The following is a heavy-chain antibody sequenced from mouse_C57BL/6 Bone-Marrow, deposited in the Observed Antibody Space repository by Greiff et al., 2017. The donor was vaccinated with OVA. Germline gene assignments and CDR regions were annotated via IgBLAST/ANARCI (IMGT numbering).Heavy chain of an antibody. Sequence: QVQLQQPGAELVKPGASVTLSCKASGYTFTSYWMQWVKQRPGQGLEWIGEIDPSDSYTNYNQKFKGKATLTVDTSSSTAYMQLRSLTSEDSAVYYCARGGYYGRNAMDYWGQGTSVTVSS. J-gene: IGHJ4*01. CDR1: GYTFTSYW. CDR2: IDPSDSYT. V-gene: IGHV1-50*01. CDR3: ARGGYYGRNAMDY. D-gene: IGHD1-1*01.